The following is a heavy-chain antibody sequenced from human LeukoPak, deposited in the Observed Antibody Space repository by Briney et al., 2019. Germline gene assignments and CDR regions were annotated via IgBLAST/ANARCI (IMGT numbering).Heavy chain of an antibody. Sequence: ASVKVSCTASGYTFTSYGISWVRQAPGQGLEWMGWISAYNGNTNYAQKLQGRVTMTTDTSTSTAYMELRSLRSDDTAVYYCARTYYYDSSGYYFPDFDYWGQGTLVTVSS. J-gene: IGHJ4*02. CDR2: ISAYNGNT. D-gene: IGHD3-22*01. CDR3: ARTYYYDSSGYYFPDFDY. CDR1: GYTFTSYG. V-gene: IGHV1-18*01.